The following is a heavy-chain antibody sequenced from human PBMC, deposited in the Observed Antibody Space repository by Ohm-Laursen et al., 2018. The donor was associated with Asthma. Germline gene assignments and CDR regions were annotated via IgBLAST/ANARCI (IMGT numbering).Heavy chain of an antibody. Sequence: SETLSLTCTVSSASFSSDSYYWGWIRQPPEKRLEWIGSIYYTGSPTYSPSLKTRVTISVDTSKNQFSLRLRSVTAADTAVYYCARQARYLTSGSYYSTFDSWGQGTLVTVTS. V-gene: IGHV4-39*01. J-gene: IGHJ4*02. CDR1: SASFSSDSYY. D-gene: IGHD3-10*01. CDR3: ARQARYLTSGSYYSTFDS. CDR2: IYYTGSP.